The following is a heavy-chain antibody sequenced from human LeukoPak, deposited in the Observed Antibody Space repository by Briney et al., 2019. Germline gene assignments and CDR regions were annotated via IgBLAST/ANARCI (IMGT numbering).Heavy chain of an antibody. CDR1: GGSISSSSYY. CDR2: IYYSGST. Sequence: SETLSLTCTVSGGSISSSSYYWGWIRQPPGKGLEWIGSIYYSGSTYYNPSLKSRVTISVDTSKNQFSLKLSSVTAADTAVYYCARGLIRYDYVWGSSGSTTKYYFDYWGQGTLVTVSS. V-gene: IGHV4-39*07. CDR3: ARGLIRYDYVWGSSGSTTKYYFDY. J-gene: IGHJ4*02. D-gene: IGHD3-16*01.